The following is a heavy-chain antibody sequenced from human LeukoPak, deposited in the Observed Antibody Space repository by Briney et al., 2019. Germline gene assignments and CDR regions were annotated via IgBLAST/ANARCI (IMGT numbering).Heavy chain of an antibody. CDR2: IRYDGRNK. Sequence: GGSLRLSCAASGFIFSSYGMHWVRQAPGKGLEWVAFIRYDGRNKYYADSVKGRFTISRDNSKNTLYLQMNSLSGEDTAVNYCAKDSLRERIVGSTTRGVNDYWGQGTLVTVSS. CDR3: AKDSLRERIVGSTTRGVNDY. J-gene: IGHJ4*02. V-gene: IGHV3-30*02. D-gene: IGHD1-26*01. CDR1: GFIFSSYG.